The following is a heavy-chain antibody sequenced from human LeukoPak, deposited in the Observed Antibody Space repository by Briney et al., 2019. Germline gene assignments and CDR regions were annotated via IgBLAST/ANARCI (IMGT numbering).Heavy chain of an antibody. CDR2: IYSGGST. CDR1: GFTVSGNY. CDR3: ARGFYGDNWFDP. D-gene: IGHD4-17*01. V-gene: IGHV3-53*04. Sequence: PGGSLRLSCAASGFTVSGNYMSWVRQAPGKGLDWVSVIYSGGSTYYADSVKGRFTVSRHNSQNTLYLQMNGLKIEDTAMYYCARGFYGDNWFDPWGQGTLVTVSS. J-gene: IGHJ5*02.